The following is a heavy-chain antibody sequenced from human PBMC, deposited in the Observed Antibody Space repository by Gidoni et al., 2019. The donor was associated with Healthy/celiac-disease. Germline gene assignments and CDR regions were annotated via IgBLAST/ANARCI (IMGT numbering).Heavy chain of an antibody. D-gene: IGHD3-10*01. CDR1: GGSISSSSSY. CDR2: IYYSGST. J-gene: IGHJ5*02. V-gene: IGHV4-39*01. Sequence: QLQLQESGPGLVKPSETLSLTCTVSGGSISSSSSYWGWLRQPPGKGLEWIGSIYYSGSTYYNPSLKSRVTISVDTSKNQFSLKLSSVTAADTAVYYCARQGLLWFGELPNWFDPWGQGTLVTVSS. CDR3: ARQGLLWFGELPNWFDP.